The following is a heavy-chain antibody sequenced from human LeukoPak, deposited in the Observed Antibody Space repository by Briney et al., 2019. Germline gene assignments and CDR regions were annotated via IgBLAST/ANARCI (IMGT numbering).Heavy chain of an antibody. CDR1: GGSISSYY. CDR2: IYYSGST. V-gene: IGHV4-59*12. D-gene: IGHD3-22*01. CDR3: ARDAYYYDSSGYRRFDY. Sequence: PSETLSLTCTVSGGSISSYYWSWIRQPPGKGLEWIGYIYYSGSTNYNPSLKSRVTMSVDTSKNQFSLKLSSVTAADTAVYYCARDAYYYDSSGYRRFDYWGQGTLVTVSS. J-gene: IGHJ4*02.